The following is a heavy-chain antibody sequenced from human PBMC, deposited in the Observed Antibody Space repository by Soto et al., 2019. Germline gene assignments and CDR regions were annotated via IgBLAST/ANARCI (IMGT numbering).Heavy chain of an antibody. CDR3: ATDHSGSYTHFDY. J-gene: IGHJ4*02. V-gene: IGHV1-24*01. Sequence: GASVKDSCTVSGYTLTELSMHWVRQAPGKGLGWMGGFDPEDGETIYAQKFQGRVTMTEDTSTDTAYMELSSLRSEDTAVYYCATDHSGSYTHFDYWGQGTLVTVSS. D-gene: IGHD1-26*01. CDR1: GYTLTELS. CDR2: FDPEDGET.